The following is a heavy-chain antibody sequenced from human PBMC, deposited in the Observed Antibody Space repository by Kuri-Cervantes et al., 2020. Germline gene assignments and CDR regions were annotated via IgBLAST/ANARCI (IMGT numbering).Heavy chain of an antibody. D-gene: IGHD6-13*01. V-gene: IGHV3-11*01. Sequence: GGSLRLSCAASGFTFSDYYMSWIRQAPGKGLEWVSYISSSGSTIYYADSVKGRFTISRDNAKNSLYLQMNSLRAEDTAVYYCARDRRSPSIAAAGTMGYYYGMDVWGQGTTVTVSS. CDR3: ARDRRSPSIAAAGTMGYYYGMDV. CDR1: GFTFSDYY. J-gene: IGHJ6*02. CDR2: ISSSGSTI.